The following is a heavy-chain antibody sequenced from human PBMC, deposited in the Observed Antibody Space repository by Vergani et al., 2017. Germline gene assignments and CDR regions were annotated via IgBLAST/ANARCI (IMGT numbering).Heavy chain of an antibody. Sequence: QVQLQESGPGLVKPSETLSLTCAVSGASIRSDDSYWGWIRQSPGGGLEWIGYIYYTGSTYYNPSLRSRVTISMDTAKKQLHLRVKDVTAADTAVYYCARGRGATTMSTLDYYYYMGVWGKGTTVIVSS. CDR3: ARGRGATTMSTLDYYYYMGV. CDR1: GASIRSDDSY. CDR2: IYYTGST. D-gene: IGHD3-10*01. V-gene: IGHV4-30-4*01. J-gene: IGHJ6*03.